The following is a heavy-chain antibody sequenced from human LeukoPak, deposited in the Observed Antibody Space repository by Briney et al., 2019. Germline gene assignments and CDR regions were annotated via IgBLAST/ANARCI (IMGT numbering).Heavy chain of an antibody. CDR1: GFTFSSYW. D-gene: IGHD3-22*01. V-gene: IGHV3-7*03. CDR3: TTRYYYDSSGYYNDYYYYGMDV. Sequence: PGGSLRLSCAASGFTFSSYWMTWVRRAPGKGLEWVANIKQDGSEKYYVDSVKGRFTISRDNAKNSLYLQMNSLKTEDTAVYYCTTRYYYDSSGYYNDYYYYGMDVWGQGTTVTVSS. J-gene: IGHJ6*02. CDR2: IKQDGSEK.